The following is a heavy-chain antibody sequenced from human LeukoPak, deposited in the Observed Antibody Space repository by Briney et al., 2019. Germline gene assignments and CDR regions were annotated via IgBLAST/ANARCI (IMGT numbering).Heavy chain of an antibody. Sequence: PGGSLRLSCAASGFTFSSYAMSWVRQAPGKGLEWVSAISGSGGSTYYADSVKGRFTISRDNSKNTLYLQMNSLRAEDTAVYYCAKGDVYDFWSGCQESAFDIWGQGTMVTVSS. D-gene: IGHD3-3*01. V-gene: IGHV3-23*01. J-gene: IGHJ3*02. CDR1: GFTFSSYA. CDR2: ISGSGGST. CDR3: AKGDVYDFWSGCQESAFDI.